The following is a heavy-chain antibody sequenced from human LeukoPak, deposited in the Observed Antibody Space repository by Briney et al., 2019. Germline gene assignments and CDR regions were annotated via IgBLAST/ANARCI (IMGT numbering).Heavy chain of an antibody. V-gene: IGHV3-9*01. D-gene: IGHD5-12*01. CDR3: AKGASSGYDHIAFDY. Sequence: SGRSLRLSCAASGFTFDDYAMHWARQAPGKGLEWVSGFSWNSGSIGYADSVKGRFTISRDNAKNSLYLQMNSLRAEDTALYYCAKGASSGYDHIAFDYWGQGTLVTVSS. J-gene: IGHJ4*02. CDR2: FSWNSGSI. CDR1: GFTFDDYA.